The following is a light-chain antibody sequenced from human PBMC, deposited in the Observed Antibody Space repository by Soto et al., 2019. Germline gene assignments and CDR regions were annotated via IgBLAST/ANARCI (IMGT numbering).Light chain of an antibody. CDR3: QSYDSSLTVV. CDR2: GNT. V-gene: IGLV1-40*01. J-gene: IGLJ2*01. CDR1: SSNIGAGYD. Sequence: QSVLTQPPSVSGAPGQRVTISCTGRSSNIGAGYDVHWYQQFPGTTPKFLIYGNTNRPSGVPDRFSASKSGTSASLDITGLQAEDEADYFCQSYDSSLTVVFGGGTKLTVL.